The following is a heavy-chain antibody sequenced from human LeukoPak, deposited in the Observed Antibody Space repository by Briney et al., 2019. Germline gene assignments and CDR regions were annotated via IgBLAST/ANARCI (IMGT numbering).Heavy chain of an antibody. CDR2: INHSGST. V-gene: IGHV4-34*01. J-gene: IGHJ2*01. D-gene: IGHD6-19*01. CDR1: GGSFSGYY. CDR3: ARGTSGMKGRLARPRGAVAGTWYFDL. Sequence: PSETLSLTCAVYGGSFSGYYWSWIRQPPGKGLEWIGEINHSGSTNYNPSLKSRVTISVDTSKNQFSLKLSSVTAADTAVYYCARGTSGMKGRLARPRGAVAGTWYFDLWGRGTLVTVSS.